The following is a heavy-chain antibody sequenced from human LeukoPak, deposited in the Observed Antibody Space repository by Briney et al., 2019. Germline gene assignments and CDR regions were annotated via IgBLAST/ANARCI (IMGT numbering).Heavy chain of an antibody. Sequence: GGSLRLSCAASGFTFSSYSMNWARQAPGKGLEWVSSIGITSRFLYYADSVKGRFTISRDNTKNSLYLQLNSLRAEDTAVYYCARDVSSGHYYFDYWGPGTLVTVSS. D-gene: IGHD6-19*01. CDR2: IGITSRFL. J-gene: IGHJ4*02. CDR1: GFTFSSYS. V-gene: IGHV3-21*01. CDR3: ARDVSSGHYYFDY.